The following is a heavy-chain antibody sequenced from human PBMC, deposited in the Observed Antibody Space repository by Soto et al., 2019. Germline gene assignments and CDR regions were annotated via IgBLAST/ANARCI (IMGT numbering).Heavy chain of an antibody. J-gene: IGHJ1*01. CDR3: AKDGDFGEDGPAEYFEH. CDR1: GFTFKNYP. Sequence: EVNLLESGGGVVQPGESLRISCVVSGFTFKNYPMTWVRQAPGKGLKWVSGTTGSGANKHYADSVRGRFTISRDNSKKTLYLEMKSLRVEDTAVYYCAKDGDFGEDGPAEYFEHWGQGTLVTVSS. V-gene: IGHV3-23*01. CDR2: TTGSGANK. D-gene: IGHD4-17*01.